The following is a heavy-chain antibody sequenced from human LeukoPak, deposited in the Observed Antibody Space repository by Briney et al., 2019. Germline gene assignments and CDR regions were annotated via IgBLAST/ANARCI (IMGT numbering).Heavy chain of an antibody. J-gene: IGHJ4*02. Sequence: SGGSLRLSCAASGFTFSSYWMSWVRQAPGKGLEWVANIKQDGSEKYYVDSVKGRFAISRDNAKNSLYLQMNSLRAEDTAVYYCTRMAWRSRPFDYWGQGTLVTVSS. CDR3: TRMAWRSRPFDY. D-gene: IGHD2-2*01. CDR1: GFTFSSYW. CDR2: IKQDGSEK. V-gene: IGHV3-7*01.